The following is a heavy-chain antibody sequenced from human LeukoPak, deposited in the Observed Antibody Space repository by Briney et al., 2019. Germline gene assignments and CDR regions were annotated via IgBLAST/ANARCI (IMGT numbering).Heavy chain of an antibody. CDR2: IYSGGST. D-gene: IGHD6-6*01. J-gene: IGHJ4*02. V-gene: IGHV3-66*02. Sequence: PGGSLRLSCAASGFTVSSNCMSWVRQAPGKGLEGVSVIYSGGSTYYADSVKGRFTISRDNSKNTLYLQMNSLRAEDTAVYYCAREIAARLDYWGQGTLVTVSS. CDR1: GFTVSSNC. CDR3: AREIAARLDY.